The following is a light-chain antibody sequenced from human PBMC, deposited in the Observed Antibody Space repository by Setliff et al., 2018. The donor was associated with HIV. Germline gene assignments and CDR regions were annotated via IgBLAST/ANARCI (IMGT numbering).Light chain of an antibody. Sequence: ALTQPASVSGSPGQSITISCTGTSSDIGGYNYVSWYQQHPGKAPKLMIYDVSKRPSGVSNRFSGSKSGNTASLTISGLQAEDEADYYCSSYTSRNTYVFGTGTKVTVL. CDR1: SSDIGGYNY. J-gene: IGLJ1*01. V-gene: IGLV2-14*03. CDR2: DVS. CDR3: SSYTSRNTYV.